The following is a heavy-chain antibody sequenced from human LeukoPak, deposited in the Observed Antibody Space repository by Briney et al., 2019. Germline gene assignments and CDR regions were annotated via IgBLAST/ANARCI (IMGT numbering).Heavy chain of an antibody. D-gene: IGHD5-24*01. CDR1: GFTFSSHS. CDR2: ISSSSSYI. Sequence: GGSLRLSCAASGFTFSSHSMNWVRQAPGKGLEWVSSISSSSSYIYYADSVKGRFTISRDNAKNPLYLQMNSLRAEDTAVYYCAREMATKSYYFDYWGQGTLVTVSS. V-gene: IGHV3-21*01. CDR3: AREMATKSYYFDY. J-gene: IGHJ4*02.